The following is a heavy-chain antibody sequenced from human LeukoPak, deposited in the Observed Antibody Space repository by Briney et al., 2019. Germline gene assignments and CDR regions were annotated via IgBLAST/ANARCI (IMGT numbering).Heavy chain of an antibody. J-gene: IGHJ6*03. CDR2: INHSGST. D-gene: IGHD4-11*01. Sequence: SETLSLTCSVSGDSITGYYWSWIRQPPGKGLEWIGEINHSGSTNYNPSLKSRVTISVDTSKNQFSLKLSSVTAADTAVYYCARGPWNTVTTRIPYYYYMDVWGKGTTVTVSS. CDR1: GDSITGYY. CDR3: ARGPWNTVTTRIPYYYYMDV. V-gene: IGHV4-34*01.